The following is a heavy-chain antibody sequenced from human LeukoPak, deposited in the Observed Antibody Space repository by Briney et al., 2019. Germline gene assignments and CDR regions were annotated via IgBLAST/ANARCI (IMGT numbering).Heavy chain of an antibody. J-gene: IGHJ4*02. V-gene: IGHV3-74*01. D-gene: IGHD2-8*02. CDR1: GFTFSSYW. CDR3: ATDERGTVGTEFRD. Sequence: PGGSLRLSCAASGFTFSSYWMHWVRQAPGKGLVWVSRINSDGSSTSYADSVKGRFTISRDNAKNTLYVQMNSLRAEDTAVYYCATDERGTVGTEFRDWGQGTLVTVSS. CDR2: INSDGSST.